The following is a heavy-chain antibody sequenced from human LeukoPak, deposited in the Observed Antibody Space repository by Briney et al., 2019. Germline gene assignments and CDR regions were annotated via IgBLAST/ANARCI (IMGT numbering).Heavy chain of an antibody. J-gene: IGHJ4*02. CDR2: ISGSGGST. CDR3: AKGHSSPITSSFDY. Sequence: GGSLRLSCAASGFTFSGYEMNWVRQAPGKGLEWVSGISGSGGSTYYADSVKGRFTISRDNSKNTLYLQMNSLRAEDTAVYYCAKGHSSPITSSFDYWGQGTLVTVSS. V-gene: IGHV3-23*01. D-gene: IGHD2-2*01. CDR1: GFTFSGYE.